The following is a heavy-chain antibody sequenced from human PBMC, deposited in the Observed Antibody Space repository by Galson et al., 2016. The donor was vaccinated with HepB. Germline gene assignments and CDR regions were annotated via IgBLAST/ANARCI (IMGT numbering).Heavy chain of an antibody. CDR1: GDSITSFH. Sequence: SETLSLTCTVSGDSITSFHWNWVRQPPGKGLEWLGYITHSGRSSYNPSLKGRVTFSLDASNNQFSLRLTSVTAADTAVYYCARRKLCDHDCFPFDSWGQGTLVTVSS. CDR2: ITHSGRS. CDR3: ARRKLCDHDCFPFDS. D-gene: IGHD2-21*02. V-gene: IGHV4-59*01. J-gene: IGHJ4*02.